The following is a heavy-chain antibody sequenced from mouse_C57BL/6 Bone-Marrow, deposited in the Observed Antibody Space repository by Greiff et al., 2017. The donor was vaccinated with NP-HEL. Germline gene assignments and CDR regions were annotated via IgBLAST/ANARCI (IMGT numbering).Heavy chain of an antibody. V-gene: IGHV1-5*01. CDR3: TRSRVYYGYDGFAY. CDR2: IYPGNSDT. J-gene: IGHJ3*01. CDR1: GYTFTSYW. Sequence: VQLQQSGTVLARPGASVKMSCKTSGYTFTSYWMHWVKQRPGQGLEWIGAIYPGNSDTSYNQKFKGKAKLTAVTSASTAYMELSSLTNEDSAVYYCTRSRVYYGYDGFAYWGQGTLVTVSA. D-gene: IGHD2-2*01.